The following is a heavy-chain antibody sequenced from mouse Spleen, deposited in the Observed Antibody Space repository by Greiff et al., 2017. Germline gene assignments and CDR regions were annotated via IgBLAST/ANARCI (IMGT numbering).Heavy chain of an antibody. D-gene: IGHD2-1*01. V-gene: IGHV5-12-1*01. J-gene: IGHJ4*01. Sequence: EVQGVESGGGLVKLGGSLKLSCAASGFTFSSYYMSWVRQTPEKRLEWVATISSGGGSTYYPDSVKGRFTISRDNAKNTLYLQMSSLNSEDTAVYYCARDGNYGGYAMDYWGQGTSVTVSS. CDR2: ISSGGGST. CDR1: GFTFSSYY. CDR3: ARDGNYGGYAMDY.